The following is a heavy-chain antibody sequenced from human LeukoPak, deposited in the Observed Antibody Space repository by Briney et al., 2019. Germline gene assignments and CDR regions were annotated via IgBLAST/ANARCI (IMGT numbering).Heavy chain of an antibody. CDR1: GFTFSDYY. CDR2: ISSSGSTI. J-gene: IGHJ4*02. V-gene: IGHV3-11*01. D-gene: IGHD3-22*01. CDR3: AKEQGKIGIESTFDY. Sequence: SGGSLRLSCAASGFTFSDYYMSWTRQAPGKGLEWVSYISSSGSTIYYADSVKGRFTISRGNSKNTLYLQMNSLRAEDTAVHYCAKEQGKIGIESTFDYWGQGTLVTVSS.